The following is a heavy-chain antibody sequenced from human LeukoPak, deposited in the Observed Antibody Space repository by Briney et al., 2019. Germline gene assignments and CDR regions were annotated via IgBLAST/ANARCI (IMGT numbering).Heavy chain of an antibody. D-gene: IGHD2-15*01. CDR2: ISYDGSNK. CDR3: AKDSVGDIVVVVAALISYYYYGMDV. Sequence: PGGSLRLSCAASGFTFSPYWMSWVRQAPGKGLEWVAVISYDGSNKYYADSVKGRFTISRDNSKNTLYLQMNSLRAEDTAVYYCAKDSVGDIVVVVAALISYYYYGMDVWGQGTTVTVSS. J-gene: IGHJ6*02. V-gene: IGHV3-30*18. CDR1: GFTFSPYW.